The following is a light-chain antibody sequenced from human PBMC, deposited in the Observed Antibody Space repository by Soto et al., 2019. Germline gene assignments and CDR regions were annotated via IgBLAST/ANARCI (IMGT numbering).Light chain of an antibody. CDR3: SSYARSSNA. V-gene: IGLV2-8*01. J-gene: IGLJ1*01. CDR1: SSDVGGYNY. CDR2: EVN. Sequence: QSVLTQPPSASGSPGRSVAISCTGTSSDVGGYNYVSWYQQHPGKAPKLMIYEVNKRPSGVPDRFSGSKSGNTASLTVSGLQAEDEDDYYCSSYARSSNAFGTGTTVXVL.